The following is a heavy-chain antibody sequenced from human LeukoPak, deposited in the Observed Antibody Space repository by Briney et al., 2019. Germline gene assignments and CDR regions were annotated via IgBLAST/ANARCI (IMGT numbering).Heavy chain of an antibody. V-gene: IGHV4-59*01. J-gene: IGHJ4*02. CDR3: ARGSHTPDAGY. CDR1: GGSISSYY. CDR2: IYYSGST. Sequence: SETLSLTCTGSGGSISSYYWSWIRQRPGKGLEWIGYIYYSGSTTYNPSLKSRVTISVDTSKTQFSLQLSSVPAADTAVYYCARGSHTPDAGYWGPGTLVAVSP. D-gene: IGHD1-1*01.